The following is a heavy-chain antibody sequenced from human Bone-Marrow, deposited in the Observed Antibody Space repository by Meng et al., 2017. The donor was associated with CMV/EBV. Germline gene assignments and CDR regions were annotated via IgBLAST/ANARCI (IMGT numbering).Heavy chain of an antibody. CDR2: IYHSGTT. V-gene: IGHV4-4*02. CDR3: ARALWELFDY. D-gene: IGHD3-16*01. J-gene: IGHJ4*02. Sequence: GSLRLSCAVSGGSISNTNWWTWVRQTPGKGLEWLGEIYHSGTTKYNPSLKSRVTISVDKSKNQFSLKLRSMTAADTAVYYCARALWELFDYWGQGMLVTVSS. CDR1: GGSISNTNW.